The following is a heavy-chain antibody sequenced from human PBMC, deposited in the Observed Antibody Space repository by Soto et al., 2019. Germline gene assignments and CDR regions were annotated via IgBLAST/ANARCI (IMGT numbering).Heavy chain of an antibody. V-gene: IGHV4-39*01. J-gene: IGHJ4*02. CDR2: VYYSGIT. CDR3: VRRSRVTAAVFDY. D-gene: IGHD2-2*01. Sequence: PSETLSLTCTVSGGSISTTSYFWGWIRQPPGKGLEWIGSVYYSGITYYNPSLKSRVTLSIDTSKNQFSLNLSSVTAADTAVYYCVRRSRVTAAVFDYWGQGTLVTVS. CDR1: GGSISTTSYF.